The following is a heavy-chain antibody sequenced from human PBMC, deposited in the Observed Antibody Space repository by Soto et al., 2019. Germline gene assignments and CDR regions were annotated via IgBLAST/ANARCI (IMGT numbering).Heavy chain of an antibody. CDR3: ARIPGGRMFGYFAH. CDR2: IYDSGGT. J-gene: IGHJ4*02. CDR1: GGSLSSGGYY. V-gene: IGHV4-31*03. D-gene: IGHD3-3*02. Sequence: QVQLQESGPGLVKPSQTLSLTCSVSGGSLSSGGYYWNWIRQHPGKDLEWIGYIYDSGGTNYKPSIKSRVDISLDTSGNKFSLRVRSVTAEDTAMYYCARIPGGRMFGYFAHWGQGMLFTVSS.